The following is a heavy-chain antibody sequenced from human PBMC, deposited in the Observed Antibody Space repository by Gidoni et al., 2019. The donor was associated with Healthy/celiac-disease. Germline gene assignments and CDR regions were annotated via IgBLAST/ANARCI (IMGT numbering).Heavy chain of an antibody. CDR3: ARDRGYVDTAKDY. V-gene: IGHV3-30-3*01. CDR1: GFTFSSYA. CDR2: ISYDGSNK. Sequence: QVQLVESGGGVVQPGRSLRLSCAASGFTFSSYAMHWVRQAPGKGLEWVAVISYDGSNKYYADSVKGRFTISRDNSKNTLYLQMNSLRAEDTAVYYCARDRGYVDTAKDYWGQGTLVTVSS. D-gene: IGHD5-18*01. J-gene: IGHJ4*02.